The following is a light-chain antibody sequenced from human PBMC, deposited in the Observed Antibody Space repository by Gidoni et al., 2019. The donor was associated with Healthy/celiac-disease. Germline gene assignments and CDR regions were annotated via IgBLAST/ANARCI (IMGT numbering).Light chain of an antibody. J-gene: IGKJ2*01. CDR3: QQYGSSPPYT. Sequence: EIVFTQSPGTLSLSPGERSTLSCRASQSVSSSYLAWYQQKPGQAPRLLIYGASSRATGIPDRFSGSGSGTDFTLTISRLEPEDLAVYYCQQYGSSPPYTFXXXTKLEIK. CDR2: GAS. V-gene: IGKV3-20*01. CDR1: QSVSSSY.